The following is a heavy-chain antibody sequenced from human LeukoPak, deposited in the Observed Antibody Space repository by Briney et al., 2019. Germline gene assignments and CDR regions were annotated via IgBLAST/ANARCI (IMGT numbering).Heavy chain of an antibody. CDR2: IYYSGST. Sequence: SETLSLTCTVSGGSISSSSYYWGWIRQPPGKGLEWIGSIYYSGSTYYNPSLKSRVTISVDTSKNQSSLKLSSVTAADTAVYYCARLGLFDYFDYWGQGTLVTVSS. V-gene: IGHV4-39*01. CDR3: ARLGLFDYFDY. CDR1: GGSISSSSYY. J-gene: IGHJ4*02. D-gene: IGHD3-16*01.